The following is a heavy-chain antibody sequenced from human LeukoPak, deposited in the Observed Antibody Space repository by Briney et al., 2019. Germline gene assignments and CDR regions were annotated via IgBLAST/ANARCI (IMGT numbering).Heavy chain of an antibody. V-gene: IGHV3-64*01. D-gene: IGHD2-8*01. CDR3: ARVSTNDRRNAFDI. J-gene: IGHJ3*02. CDR2: ITGDGGYT. CDR1: GFTFTGYS. Sequence: GGSLRLSCAASGFTFTGYSMNWVRQAPGKGLEYVSAITGDGGYTYYANSVKGRFTISRDNSKKTLYLQMGNLRADDMAVHYCARVSTNDRRNAFDIWGQGTMVTVSS.